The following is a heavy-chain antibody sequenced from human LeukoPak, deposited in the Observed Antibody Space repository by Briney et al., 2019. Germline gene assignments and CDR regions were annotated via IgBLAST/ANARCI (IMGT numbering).Heavy chain of an antibody. J-gene: IGHJ4*02. CDR2: ISDSGGST. V-gene: IGHV3-23*01. D-gene: IGHD3-9*01. Sequence: GGSLRLSCAASGFTFSSYAMSWVRQAPGKGLEWVSAISDSGGSTYYADSVKGRFTISRDNSKYTLYLQMNSLRAEDTAVYYCAKDSYALRYFEWFPAPFDYWGQGTLVTVSS. CDR1: GFTFSSYA. CDR3: AKDSYALRYFEWFPAPFDY.